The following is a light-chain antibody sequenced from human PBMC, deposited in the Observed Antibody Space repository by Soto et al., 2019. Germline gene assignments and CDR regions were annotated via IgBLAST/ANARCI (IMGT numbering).Light chain of an antibody. CDR2: EVT. J-gene: IGLJ1*01. CDR1: SSDVENYKL. CDR3: CSSVGSYV. Sequence: QSVLNQPASVSGSPGQSVTISCTATSSDVENYKLVSWYQQHPGKAPKLIIYEVTKRPSGVSNLFSGSKSANTASLTISGLQPEDEADYYCCSSVGSYVFGTGTKVPVL. V-gene: IGLV2-23*02.